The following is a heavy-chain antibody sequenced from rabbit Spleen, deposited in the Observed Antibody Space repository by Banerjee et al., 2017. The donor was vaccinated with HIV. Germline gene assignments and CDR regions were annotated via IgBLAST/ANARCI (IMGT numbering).Heavy chain of an antibody. CDR1: GFSFSSGYD. J-gene: IGHJ4*01. Sequence: QSLEESGGDLVKPGASLTLTCTVSGFSFSSGYDMCWVRQAPGKGLEWIACIYGGSSGVTYYANWAKGRFTISKTSSITVTLQMTSLTAADTATYFCARDLTGVIGWNFGWWGPGTLVTVS. D-gene: IGHD1-1*01. V-gene: IGHV1S40*01. CDR3: ARDLTGVIGWNFGW. CDR2: IYGGSSGVT.